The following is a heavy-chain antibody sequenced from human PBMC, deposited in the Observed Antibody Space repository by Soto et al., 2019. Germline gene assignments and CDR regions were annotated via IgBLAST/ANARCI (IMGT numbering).Heavy chain of an antibody. Sequence: PSETLSLTCTVSGGSISSSSYYWGWIRQPPGKGLEWIGSIYYSGSTYYNPSLKSRVTISVDTSKNQFSLKLSSVTAADTAVYYCASRLVGELDYWGQGTLVTVSS. V-gene: IGHV4-39*01. CDR3: ASRLVGELDY. CDR2: IYYSGST. D-gene: IGHD6-6*01. CDR1: GGSISSSSYY. J-gene: IGHJ4*02.